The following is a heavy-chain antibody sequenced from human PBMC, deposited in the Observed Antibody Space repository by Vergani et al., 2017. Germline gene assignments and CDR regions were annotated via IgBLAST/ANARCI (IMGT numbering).Heavy chain of an antibody. CDR1: GGSISSYY. V-gene: IGHV4-59*01. D-gene: IGHD5-18*01. CDR3: ARGQDSYGISYYFDY. CDR2: IYYSGST. Sequence: VQLQESGPGLVKPSETLSLTCTVSGGSISSYYCSWIRQPPGKGLEWIGYIYYSGSTNYNPSLKSRVTISVDTSKNQFSLKLSSVTAADTAVYYCARGQDSYGISYYFDYWGQGTLVTVSS. J-gene: IGHJ4*02.